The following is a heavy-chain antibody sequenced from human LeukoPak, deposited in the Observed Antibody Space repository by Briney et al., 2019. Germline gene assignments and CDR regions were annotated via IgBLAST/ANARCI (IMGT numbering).Heavy chain of an antibody. Sequence: ASVNVSCKASGFTLTNYDINWVRQAPGQGLDWMGWMNPINGNTGYARKFQGRVTMTRDTSISTAYMELRSLTSEDTAIYYCVRDGEGVAISVNFWFDPWGQGTLVTVSS. CDR2: MNPINGNT. D-gene: IGHD3-10*01. J-gene: IGHJ5*02. CDR1: GFTLTNYD. V-gene: IGHV1-8*01. CDR3: VRDGEGVAISVNFWFDP.